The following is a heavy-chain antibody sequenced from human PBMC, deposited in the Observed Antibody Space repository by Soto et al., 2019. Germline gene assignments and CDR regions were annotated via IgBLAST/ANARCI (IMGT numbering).Heavy chain of an antibody. CDR2: ISAHNGNT. J-gene: IGHJ4*02. Sequence: QVHLVQSGAEVKKPGASVKVSCKGSGYAFTTYGITWVRQAPGQGLEWMGWISAHNGNTNYAQKLQVRVTVTRDTSTSPVYMELRSLRSDDTAVYYCARGRYGDYWGQGALVTVSS. CDR3: ARGRYGDY. V-gene: IGHV1-18*01. D-gene: IGHD1-1*01. CDR1: GYAFTTYG.